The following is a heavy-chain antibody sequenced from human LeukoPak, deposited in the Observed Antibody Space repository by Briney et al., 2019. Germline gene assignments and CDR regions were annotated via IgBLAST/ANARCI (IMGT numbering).Heavy chain of an antibody. CDR3: AKVPLGYWWGGSCSGPYYFDY. CDR1: GFTFSSYA. V-gene: IGHV3-23*01. Sequence: PGGSLRLSCAASGFTFSSYAMSWVRQAPGKGLGWVSAISGSGGSTYYADSVKGRFTISRDNSKNTLYLQMNSLRAEDTAVYYCAKVPLGYWWGGSCSGPYYFDYWGQGTLVTVSS. D-gene: IGHD2-15*01. CDR2: ISGSGGST. J-gene: IGHJ4*02.